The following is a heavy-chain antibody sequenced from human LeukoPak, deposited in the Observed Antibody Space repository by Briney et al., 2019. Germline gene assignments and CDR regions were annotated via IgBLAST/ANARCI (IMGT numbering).Heavy chain of an antibody. J-gene: IGHJ4*02. Sequence: SETLSLTCAVYGGSFSGYYWSWIRQPPGKGLEWIGYIYYSGSTNYNPSLKSRVTISVDTSKNQFSLKLSSVTAADTAVYYCAIGYSLDYWGQGTLVTVSS. CDR2: IYYSGST. CDR1: GGSFSGYY. V-gene: IGHV4-59*08. CDR3: AIGYSLDY. D-gene: IGHD2-2*03.